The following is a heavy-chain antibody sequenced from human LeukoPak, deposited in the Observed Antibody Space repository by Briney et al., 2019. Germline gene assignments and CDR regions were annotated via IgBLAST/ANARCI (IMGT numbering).Heavy chain of an antibody. J-gene: IGHJ4*02. Sequence: PGGSLRLSCAASGFTFSNYWMHWVRQAPGKGLVWVSRINSDGINTSYADSVKGRFTISRDNAKSSVYLQLNSLRADDTAIYYCAKDIPGGGDDYWGQGTLVTVSS. D-gene: IGHD2-21*02. CDR1: GFTFSNYW. CDR3: AKDIPGGGDDY. CDR2: INSDGINT. V-gene: IGHV3-74*01.